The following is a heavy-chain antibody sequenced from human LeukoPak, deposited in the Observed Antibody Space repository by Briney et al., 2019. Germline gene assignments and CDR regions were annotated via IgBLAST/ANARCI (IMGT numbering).Heavy chain of an antibody. CDR3: AREYLKGYYYYGMDV. J-gene: IGHJ6*02. CDR1: GFTFSSYG. CDR2: IWYDGSNK. D-gene: IGHD2-2*01. V-gene: IGHV3-33*01. Sequence: PGGSLRLSCAASGFTFSSYGMHWVRQAPGKGLEWVAVIWYDGSNKYYADSVKGRFTISGDNSKNTLYLQMNSLRAEDTAVYYCAREYLKGYYYYGMDVWGQGTTVTVSS.